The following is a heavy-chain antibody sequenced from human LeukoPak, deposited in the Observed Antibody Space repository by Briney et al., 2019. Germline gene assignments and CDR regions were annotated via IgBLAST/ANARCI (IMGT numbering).Heavy chain of an antibody. CDR1: GFTFSNYN. J-gene: IGHJ4*02. Sequence: PGGSLRLSCAASGFTFSNYNMNWVRQAPGKGLEWVSHISSSSSTIYYADSVKGRFTISRDNAKNSLYLQMNSLRAEDTAVYYCAKDGGLWVSAHWGDSWGRGTLVTVSS. D-gene: IGHD7-27*01. CDR2: ISSSSSTI. CDR3: AKDGGLWVSAHWGDS. V-gene: IGHV3-48*01.